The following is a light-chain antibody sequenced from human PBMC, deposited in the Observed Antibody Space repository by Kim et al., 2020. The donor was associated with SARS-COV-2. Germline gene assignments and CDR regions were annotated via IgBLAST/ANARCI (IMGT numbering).Light chain of an antibody. CDR3: QHYGNSMYT. CDR1: QSVRSAY. V-gene: IGKV3-20*01. CDR2: GTF. Sequence: LSPGERATRSCRASQSVRSAYLAWYQQKPGQAPRLLIYGTFTRAAGVPDRFRGSGSGTDFTLTISRLEPEDFAVYYCQHYGNSMYTFGQGTKLEI. J-gene: IGKJ2*01.